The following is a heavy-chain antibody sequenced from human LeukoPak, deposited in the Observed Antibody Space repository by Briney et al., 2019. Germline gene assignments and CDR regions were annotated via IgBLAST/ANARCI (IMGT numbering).Heavy chain of an antibody. CDR1: GFSLGDYG. CDR3: TRGRYQLLGPNDS. Sequence: GGSLSLSCSASGFSLGDYGRSWARQAPGKGLGGVSYITMNSVRFYADSMKGRFTISRDNDKNSVYLQMSSLRDEDTAVYFCTRGRYQLLGPNDSWGQGSLVTVSS. J-gene: IGHJ4*02. V-gene: IGHV3-48*02. D-gene: IGHD2-2*01. CDR2: ITMNSVR.